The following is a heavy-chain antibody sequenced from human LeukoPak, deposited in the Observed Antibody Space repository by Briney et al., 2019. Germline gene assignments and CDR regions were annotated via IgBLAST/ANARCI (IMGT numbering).Heavy chain of an antibody. CDR3: ARSGIKMVRGVIIKSPYHMDV. CDR1: GFTFSNYA. D-gene: IGHD3-10*01. J-gene: IGHJ6*03. Sequence: GGSLRLSCAASGFTFSNYAMSWVRQAPGKGLEWVSSISSSSNYIYYADSVKGRFTISRDDAKNSLSLQMNSLRAEDTAVYYCARSGIKMVRGVIIKSPYHMDVWGKGTTVTVSS. V-gene: IGHV3-21*01. CDR2: ISSSSNYI.